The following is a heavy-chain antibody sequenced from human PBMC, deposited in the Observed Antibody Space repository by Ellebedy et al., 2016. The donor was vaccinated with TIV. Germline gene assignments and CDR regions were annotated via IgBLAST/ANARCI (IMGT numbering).Heavy chain of an antibody. Sequence: ASVKVSCXASGYTFTDYYVHWVRQAPGQGLDWMGWMNPNSGGTNSAQRFQGRVTMTRDTSISSVYMELSGLKSGDTAVYYCARPVNYYGSGSRQGYDAFDIWGLGTMVTVSS. CDR2: MNPNSGGT. V-gene: IGHV1-2*02. J-gene: IGHJ3*02. CDR1: GYTFTDYY. CDR3: ARPVNYYGSGSRQGYDAFDI. D-gene: IGHD3-10*01.